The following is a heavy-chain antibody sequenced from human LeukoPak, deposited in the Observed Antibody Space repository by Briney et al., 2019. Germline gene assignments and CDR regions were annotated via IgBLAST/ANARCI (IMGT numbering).Heavy chain of an antibody. V-gene: IGHV1-18*01. J-gene: IGHJ4*02. Sequence: GASVKVSCKASGYTFTSYGISWVRQAPGQGLEWMGWISAYNGNTNYAQELQGRVTMTTDTSTSTAYMELRSLRSDDTAVYYCARGGDYDILTGYYTPDYWGQGTLVTVSS. CDR1: GYTFTSYG. D-gene: IGHD3-9*01. CDR2: ISAYNGNT. CDR3: ARGGDYDILTGYYTPDY.